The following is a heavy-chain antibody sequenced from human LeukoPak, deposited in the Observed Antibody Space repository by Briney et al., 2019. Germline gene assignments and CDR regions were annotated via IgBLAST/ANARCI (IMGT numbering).Heavy chain of an antibody. CDR1: GFTFSSYG. CDR2: ISSSGSTI. Sequence: PGRSLRLSCAASGFTFSSYGMHWVRQAPGKGLEWVSYISSSGSTIYYADSVKGRFTISRDNAKNSLYLQMNSLRAEDTAVYYCARPLYYYDSSLDYWGQGTLVTVSS. D-gene: IGHD3-22*01. V-gene: IGHV3-48*04. CDR3: ARPLYYYDSSLDY. J-gene: IGHJ4*02.